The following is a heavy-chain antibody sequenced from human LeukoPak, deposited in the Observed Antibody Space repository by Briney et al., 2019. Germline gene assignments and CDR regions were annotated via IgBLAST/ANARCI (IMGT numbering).Heavy chain of an antibody. CDR1: GFTFDDYA. V-gene: IGHV3-9*01. CDR3: ARDPLNGALDI. Sequence: GRSLRLSCAASGFTFDDYAMHWVRQAPGKGLEWVSGISWNSGSIGYADSAKGRFTVSRNNAKNSLYLQMDGLRAEDTAVYYCARDPLNGALDIWGQGTLVTVSS. J-gene: IGHJ3*02. CDR2: ISWNSGSI.